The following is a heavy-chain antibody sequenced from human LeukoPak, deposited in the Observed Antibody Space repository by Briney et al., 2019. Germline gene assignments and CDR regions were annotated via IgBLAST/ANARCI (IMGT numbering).Heavy chain of an antibody. V-gene: IGHV3-66*02. CDR3: ARDGGDGYDIFFSDY. CDR2: IYSGGST. D-gene: IGHD5-24*01. J-gene: IGHJ4*02. CDR1: GFTVSSNY. Sequence: GGSLRLSCAASGFTVSSNYMSWVRQAPGKGLEWVSVIYSGGSTHYADSVKGRFTISRDNSKNTLYLQMNSLRAEDTAVYYCARDGGDGYDIFFSDYWGQGTLVTVSS.